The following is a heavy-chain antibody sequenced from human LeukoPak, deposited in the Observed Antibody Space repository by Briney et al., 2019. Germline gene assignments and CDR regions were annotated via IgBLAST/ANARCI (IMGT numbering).Heavy chain of an antibody. Sequence: ASVKVSCKASGYTFTSYDINWVRQATGQGLEWMGWMNPNSGNTGYAQKFQGRITMTRNTSISTAYMELSSLKSEDTAVYYCARGLGRTAMVTRGGVRFDYWGQGTLVTVSS. D-gene: IGHD5-18*01. J-gene: IGHJ4*02. CDR3: ARGLGRTAMVTRGGVRFDY. CDR1: GYTFTSYD. CDR2: MNPNSGNT. V-gene: IGHV1-8*01.